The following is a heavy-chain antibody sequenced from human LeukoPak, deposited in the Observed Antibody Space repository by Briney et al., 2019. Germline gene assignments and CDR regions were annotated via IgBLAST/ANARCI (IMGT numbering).Heavy chain of an antibody. CDR3: ASSSVAATQRGAFDI. D-gene: IGHD1-26*01. CDR2: ISAYNGDT. Sequence: GASVKVSCKASGYTFTSYGISWLRQAPGQGLEWMGWISAYNGDTNYAQKLQGRVTMTTDTSTSTAYMDLRSLRSDDTAVYYCASSSVAATQRGAFDIWGQGTMVTVSS. CDR1: GYTFTSYG. J-gene: IGHJ3*02. V-gene: IGHV1-18*01.